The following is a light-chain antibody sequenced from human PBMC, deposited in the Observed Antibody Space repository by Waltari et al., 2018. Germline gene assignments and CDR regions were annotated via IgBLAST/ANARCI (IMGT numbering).Light chain of an antibody. V-gene: IGKV1-5*03. CDR3: QQFGTQTYI. Sequence: DIQITQPPSTLSASVGDRVTITCRASQSISKWLAWFQQKPGQAPNLLSYMESSLRSGVPSRFSGSGSGTEFTLTISGLQPDDFATYYCQQFGTQTYIFGQGTKVEMK. CDR1: QSISKW. CDR2: MES. J-gene: IGKJ2*01.